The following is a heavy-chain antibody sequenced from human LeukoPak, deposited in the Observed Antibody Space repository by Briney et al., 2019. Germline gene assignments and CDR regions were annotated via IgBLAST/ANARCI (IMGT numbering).Heavy chain of an antibody. CDR3: ARVLNYYDSSGYYFSY. CDR1: GFTFSYYT. CDR2: ISYDGSNK. Sequence: AGGSLRLSCAASGFTFSYYTMHWVRQAPGMGLEWVAVISYDGSNKYYADSVEGRFTISRDNSKNTLYLQMNSLRAEDTAVYYCARVLNYYDSSGYYFSYWGQGTLVTVSS. D-gene: IGHD3-22*01. V-gene: IGHV3-30-3*01. J-gene: IGHJ4*02.